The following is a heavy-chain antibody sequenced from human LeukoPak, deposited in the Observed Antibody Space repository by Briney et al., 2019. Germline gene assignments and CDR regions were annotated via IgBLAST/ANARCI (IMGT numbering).Heavy chain of an antibody. J-gene: IGHJ4*02. Sequence: SETLSLTCTVSGGSLSNYYWSWIRQPPGKGLEWIGFIYYSGSTNYNPSLKSRVTISIDTSKNQFSLKLTSVTAADTAVYYCARSISGYSGGWFKGGFDYWGQGTLVTVSS. CDR2: IYYSGST. D-gene: IGHD6-19*01. V-gene: IGHV4-59*01. CDR3: ARSISGYSGGWFKGGFDY. CDR1: GGSLSNYY.